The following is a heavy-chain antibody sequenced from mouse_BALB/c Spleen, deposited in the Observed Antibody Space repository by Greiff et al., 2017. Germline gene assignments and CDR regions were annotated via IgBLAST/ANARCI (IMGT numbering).Heavy chain of an antibody. CDR1: GFTFSSYG. CDR2: ISSGGSYT. CDR3: ARGLGDGDFDY. J-gene: IGHJ2*01. D-gene: IGHD3-3*01. V-gene: IGHV5-6*01. Sequence: EVKLVESGGDLVKPGGSLKLSCAASGFTFSSYGMSWVRQTPDKRLEWVATISSGGSYTYYPDSVKGRFTISRDNAKNTLYLQMSSLKSEDTAMYYCARGLGDGDFDYWGQGTTLTVSS.